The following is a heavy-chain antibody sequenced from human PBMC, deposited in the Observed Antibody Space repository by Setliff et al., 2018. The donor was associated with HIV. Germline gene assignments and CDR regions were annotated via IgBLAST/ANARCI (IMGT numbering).Heavy chain of an antibody. D-gene: IGHD3-3*01. Sequence: KTSETLSLTCAVYGGSFSDYYWTWIRQSPGKGLAWIGEINHSGRTNYNPSLNSRVSISLDASKNKFSLKLRSVTAADTAVYYCARIFGDQGDYYGMDVWGQGTTVTVSS. CDR3: ARIFGDQGDYYGMDV. V-gene: IGHV4-34*01. CDR1: GGSFSDYY. J-gene: IGHJ6*02. CDR2: INHSGRT.